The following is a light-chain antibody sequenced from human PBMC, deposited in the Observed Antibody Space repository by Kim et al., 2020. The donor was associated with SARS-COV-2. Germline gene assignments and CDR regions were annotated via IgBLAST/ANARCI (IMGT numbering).Light chain of an antibody. J-gene: IGLJ2*01. V-gene: IGLV1-47*01. CDR1: SSNIGSNY. CDR3: AAWDDSLSGPV. CDR2: KNN. Sequence: GQRVTISCSGSSSNIGSNYAYWYQQLPGTAPKLLIYKNNQRPSGVPDRFSGSKSGTSASLAISGLRSEDEADYYCAAWDDSLSGPVFGGGTKLTVL.